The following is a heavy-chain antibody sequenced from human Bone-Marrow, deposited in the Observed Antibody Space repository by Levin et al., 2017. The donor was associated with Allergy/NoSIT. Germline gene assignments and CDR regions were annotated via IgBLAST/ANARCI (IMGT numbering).Heavy chain of an antibody. CDR1: GFTFNIYD. V-gene: IGHV3-21*04. J-gene: IGHJ6*02. CDR2: LSGRSDYT. D-gene: IGHD1-26*01. CDR3: VRTQGSNGWSYYYYGMDG. Sequence: GESLKISCTASGFTFNIYDMSWVRQAPRRGLEWVSSLSGRSDYTYYADSVKGRFTIPRDNSKNSLYPQMKHLRADDTAVYYCVRTQGSNGWSYYYYGMDGWGRGTTVTVSS.